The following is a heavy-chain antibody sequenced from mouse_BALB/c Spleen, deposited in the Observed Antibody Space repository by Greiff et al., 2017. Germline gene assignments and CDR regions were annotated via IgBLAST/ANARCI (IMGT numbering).Heavy chain of an antibody. J-gene: IGHJ4*01. CDR3: ARGGPYYRYDGAMDY. V-gene: IGHV1-69*01. CDR1: GYTFTDYW. D-gene: IGHD2-14*01. CDR2: IDTSDSYT. Sequence: QVQLQQPGAELVMPGASVKLSCKASGYTFTDYWMNWVKQRPGQGLEWIGAIDTSDSYTSYNQKFTAKATLTVDESSSTAYMQLNSLTSEDSAVYYCARGGPYYRYDGAMDYWGQGTSVTVSS.